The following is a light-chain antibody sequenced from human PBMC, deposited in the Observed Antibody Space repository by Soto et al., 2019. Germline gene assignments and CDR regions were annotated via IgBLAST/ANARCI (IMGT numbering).Light chain of an antibody. V-gene: IGLV2-23*02. CDR1: VSDVVAYNL. Sequence: QSVLTQAASVSGSPGQAIPISCAGTVSDVVAYNLVSWYQQHPGKATKLIICEVNTRPSGISNRFSGSKSGDTASLTISGLQAEDEADYFCCSYAGTVAYVFGTGTKVTVL. J-gene: IGLJ1*01. CDR3: CSYAGTVAYV. CDR2: EVN.